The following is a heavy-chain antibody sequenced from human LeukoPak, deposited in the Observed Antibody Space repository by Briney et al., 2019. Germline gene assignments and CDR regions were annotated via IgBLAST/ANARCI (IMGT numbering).Heavy chain of an antibody. CDR3: ARGVTARGFYYYMDV. V-gene: IGHV1-2*02. D-gene: IGHD2-21*02. CDR1: GYTFTGYY. J-gene: IGHJ6*03. Sequence: PGASVKVSCKTSGYTFTGYYMHWVRQAPGQGLEWMGWINPNSGGTNYAQKFQGRVTMTRDTSISTAYMDLSRLRSDDTAVYYCARGVTARGFYYYMDVWGKGTTVTISS. CDR2: INPNSGGT.